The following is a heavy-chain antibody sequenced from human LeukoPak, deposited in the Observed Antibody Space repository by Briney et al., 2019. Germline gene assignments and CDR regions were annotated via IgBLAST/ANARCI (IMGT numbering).Heavy chain of an antibody. V-gene: IGHV1-18*01. CDR1: GYTFTSYG. J-gene: IGHJ6*03. Sequence: ASVKVSCKASGYTFTSYGISWVRQAPGQGLEWMGWISAYNGNTNYAQELQGRVTMTTDTSTSTAYMELRSLRSDDTAVYYCAKISGSYYYYYMDVWGKGTTVTVSS. CDR3: AKISGSYYYYYMDV. CDR2: ISAYNGNT. D-gene: IGHD2-15*01.